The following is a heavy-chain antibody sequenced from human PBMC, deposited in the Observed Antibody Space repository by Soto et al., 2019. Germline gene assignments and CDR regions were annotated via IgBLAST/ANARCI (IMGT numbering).Heavy chain of an antibody. CDR1: GYTFTGYY. CDR2: INPDSGRT. CDR3: ALSFSQTNIDV. Sequence: QVQLVQSGPEVGKPGASVKVSCKASGYTFTGYYLHWVRQAPGQGFEWMGYINPDSGRTRYAQKLQGTVTMTRDTSITTAYLELSSLKYDDSAIFYCALSFSQTNIDVWGQGTTVIVSS. J-gene: IGHJ6*01. V-gene: IGHV1-2*02.